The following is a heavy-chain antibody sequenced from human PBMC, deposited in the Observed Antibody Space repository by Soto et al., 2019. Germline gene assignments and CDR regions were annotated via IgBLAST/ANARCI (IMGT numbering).Heavy chain of an antibody. V-gene: IGHV3-23*01. Sequence: GGSLRLSCATSGFIFGSYAMNWVRQAPGKGLEWVSVISGSGDFTDYTDSVKGRFTTSRDNSRQTLYLQMNSLRPEDTAVHYCAKKGGSSAYYSPMDYWGQGTLVTVS. D-gene: IGHD3-22*01. J-gene: IGHJ4*02. CDR1: GFIFGSYA. CDR3: AKKGGSSAYYSPMDY. CDR2: ISGSGDFT.